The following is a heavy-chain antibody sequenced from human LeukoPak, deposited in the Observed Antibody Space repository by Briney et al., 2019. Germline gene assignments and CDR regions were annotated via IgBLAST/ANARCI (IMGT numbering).Heavy chain of an antibody. D-gene: IGHD6-6*01. CDR1: GGSISTSNYY. V-gene: IGHV4-61*02. J-gene: IGHJ4*02. Sequence: SETLSLTCTVSGGSISTSNYYWGWIRQPAGKGLEWIGRIYINGDTNYNPSLKGRLTISLDTSKNQFSLNLRSVTAADTAVYYCARSSSLYYFDSWGQGTLVTVSS. CDR2: IYINGDT. CDR3: ARSSSLYYFDS.